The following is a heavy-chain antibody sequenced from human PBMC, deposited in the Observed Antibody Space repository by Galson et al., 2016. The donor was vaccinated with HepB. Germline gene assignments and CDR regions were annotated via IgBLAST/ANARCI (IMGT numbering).Heavy chain of an antibody. CDR1: GYTFNTYG. V-gene: IGHV1-18*01. CDR2: ISGTNGNT. CDR3: AREEHGGFVDY. J-gene: IGHJ4*02. D-gene: IGHD2-15*01. Sequence: SVKVSCKASGYTFNTYGIGWVRQAPGQGFEWMGWISGTNGNTDYAQNFKGRVTMTRDTSTQTAYMELRSLRNDDTAMYYCAREEHGGFVDYWGQGTLVTVSS.